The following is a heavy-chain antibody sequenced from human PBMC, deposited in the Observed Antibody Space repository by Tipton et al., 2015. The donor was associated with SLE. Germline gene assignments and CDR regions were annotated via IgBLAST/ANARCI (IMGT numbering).Heavy chain of an antibody. Sequence: TLSLTCVVYGESFSAFYWYWIRQSPGKGLEWIGESNHSGTTNYNPSLKSRVSISVDTSKNQFSLTLTSATAADTAVYYCAGRRRKDGYNSYRSFDLWGRGTLVTVSS. J-gene: IGHJ2*01. CDR1: GESFSAFY. V-gene: IGHV4-34*01. CDR2: SNHSGTT. CDR3: AGRRRKDGYNSYRSFDL. D-gene: IGHD5-24*01.